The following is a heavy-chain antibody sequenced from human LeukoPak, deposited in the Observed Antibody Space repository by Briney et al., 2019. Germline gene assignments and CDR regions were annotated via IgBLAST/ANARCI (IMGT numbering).Heavy chain of an antibody. J-gene: IGHJ4*02. Sequence: GGSLRLSCAASGFTVSSNYMSWVRQAPGKGLEWVSVIYSGGSTYYADSVKGRFTISRDNSKNTLYLQMNSLRAEDTAVYYCAKMMTTVTAIDYWGQGTLVTVSS. CDR1: GFTVSSNY. CDR3: AKMMTTVTAIDY. CDR2: IYSGGST. V-gene: IGHV3-66*01. D-gene: IGHD4-11*01.